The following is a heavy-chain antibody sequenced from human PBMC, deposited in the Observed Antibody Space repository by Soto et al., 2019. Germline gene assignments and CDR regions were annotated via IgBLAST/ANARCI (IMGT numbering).Heavy chain of an antibody. CDR2: ISSSSSYI. V-gene: IGHV3-21*01. CDR1: GFTFSSYS. Sequence: GGSLRLSCAASGFTFSSYSMNWVRQAPGKGLEWVSSISSSSSYIYYADSVKGRFTISRDNAKNSLYLQMNSLRAEDTAVYYCARDLWGIVGATPFVYWGQGTLVTVSS. D-gene: IGHD1-26*01. CDR3: ARDLWGIVGATPFVY. J-gene: IGHJ4*02.